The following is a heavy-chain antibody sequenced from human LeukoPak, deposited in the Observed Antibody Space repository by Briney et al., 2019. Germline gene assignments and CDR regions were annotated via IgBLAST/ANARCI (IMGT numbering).Heavy chain of an antibody. V-gene: IGHV3-23*01. CDR3: AKVIAPYYYDSSGYFYGMDV. D-gene: IGHD3-22*01. CDR2: ISGSGGST. CDR1: GFTFSSYA. J-gene: IGHJ6*02. Sequence: GGSLRLSCAASGFTFSSYAMSWVRQVPGKGLEWVSAISGSGGSTYYADSVKVRFTISRDNSKNTLYLQMNSLRAEDTAVYYCAKVIAPYYYDSSGYFYGMDVWGQGTTVTVSS.